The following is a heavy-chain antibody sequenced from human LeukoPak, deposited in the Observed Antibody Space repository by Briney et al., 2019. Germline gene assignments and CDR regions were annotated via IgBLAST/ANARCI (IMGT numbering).Heavy chain of an antibody. D-gene: IGHD6-19*01. CDR1: GFTFSSYS. CDR2: ISSSSSYI. V-gene: IGHV3-21*01. J-gene: IGHJ4*02. CDR3: ARENCSGWYGGFDY. Sequence: PGGSLRLSCAASGFTFSSYSMNWVRQAPGKGLEWVSSISSSSSYIYYADSVKGRFTISRDNAKNSLYLQMNSLRAEDTAVYYCARENCSGWYGGFDYWGQGTLVTVSS.